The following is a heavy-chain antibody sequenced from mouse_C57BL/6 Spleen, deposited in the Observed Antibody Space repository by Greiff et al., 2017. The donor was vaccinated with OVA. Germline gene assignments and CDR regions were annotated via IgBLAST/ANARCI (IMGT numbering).Heavy chain of an antibody. Sequence: QVQLQQPGAELVRPGSSVKLSCKASGYTFTSYWMHWVKQRPIQGLEWIGNIDPSDSETHYNQKFKDKATLTVDKSSSTAYMQLSSLTSEDSAVYYCARENYYGSSQYYFDYWGQGTTLTVSS. CDR3: ARENYYGSSQYYFDY. CDR1: GYTFTSYW. V-gene: IGHV1-52*01. CDR2: IDPSDSET. J-gene: IGHJ2*01. D-gene: IGHD1-1*01.